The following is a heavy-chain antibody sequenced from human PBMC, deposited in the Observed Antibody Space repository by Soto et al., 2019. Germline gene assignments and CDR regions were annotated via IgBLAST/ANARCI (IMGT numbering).Heavy chain of an antibody. D-gene: IGHD6-19*01. CDR3: ARHAVHSSGFTEY. Sequence: QLQLQESGPGLVKPSETLSLTCTVSGGSISSSSYYWGWIRQPPGKGLEWIGSIYYSGSTYYNPYLKSRVTISVDTSKNPFCRKLSSVTAADTAVYYCARHAVHSSGFTEYWGQGTLVTVSS. CDR1: GGSISSSSYY. CDR2: IYYSGST. V-gene: IGHV4-39*01. J-gene: IGHJ4*02.